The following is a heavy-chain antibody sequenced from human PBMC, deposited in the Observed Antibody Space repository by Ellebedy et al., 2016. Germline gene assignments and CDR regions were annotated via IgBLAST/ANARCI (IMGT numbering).Heavy chain of an antibody. CDR2: ISNSGRT. CDR1: GGSLSGYY. CDR3: TRGLTGYLNWFDP. D-gene: IGHD3-9*01. V-gene: IGHV4-59*01. J-gene: IGHJ5*02. Sequence: GSLRLSCAVYGGSLSGYYWTWIRQSPGKGLEWIGYISNSGRTNYNPSLDSRVTISVDTSKNQSFLKLNSITAADTAVYYCTRGLTGYLNWFDPWGQGTLVTVSS.